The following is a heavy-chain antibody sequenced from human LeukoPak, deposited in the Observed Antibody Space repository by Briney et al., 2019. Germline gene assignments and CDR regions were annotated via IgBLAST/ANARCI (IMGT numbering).Heavy chain of an antibody. CDR1: GFTFSSYA. Sequence: GGSLRLSCAASGFTFSSYAMSWVRQAPGKGLEWVSAISGSGGSTYYADSVKGRFTISRDNAKNSLYLQMNSLRAEDTAVYYCARDRSPGNFDYWGQGTLVTVSS. CDR3: ARDRSPGNFDY. V-gene: IGHV3-23*01. J-gene: IGHJ4*02. D-gene: IGHD3-10*01. CDR2: ISGSGGST.